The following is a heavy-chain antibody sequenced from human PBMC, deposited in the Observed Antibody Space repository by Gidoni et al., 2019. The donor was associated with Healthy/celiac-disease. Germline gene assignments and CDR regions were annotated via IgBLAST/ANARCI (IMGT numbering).Heavy chain of an antibody. CDR2: IIPIFGTA. CDR1: GGTFSSYA. J-gene: IGHJ4*02. D-gene: IGHD2-15*01. Sequence: QVQLVQSGAAVTKPGSSVKVSCKASGGTFSSYAISWVRQAPGQGLEWMGGIIPIFGTANYAQKFQGRVTITADESTSTAYMELSSLRSEDTAVYYCARGPSYCSGGSCYSPGYFDYWGQGTLVTVSS. V-gene: IGHV1-69*01. CDR3: ARGPSYCSGGSCYSPGYFDY.